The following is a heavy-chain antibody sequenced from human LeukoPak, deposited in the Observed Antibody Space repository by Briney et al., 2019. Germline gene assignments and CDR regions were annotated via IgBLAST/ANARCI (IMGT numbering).Heavy chain of an antibody. CDR1: GYTFTGYF. Sequence: ASVKVSCKASGYTFTGYFIHWVRQAPGQGLERMGWTNPNSGGTNYGKKFQGRVTMTRDTYISTAYMELRSLRSGDTAVYYCARVKGDWNWNHDPLDIWGQGTMVTVSS. CDR3: ARVKGDWNWNHDPLDI. V-gene: IGHV1-2*02. J-gene: IGHJ3*02. CDR2: TNPNSGGT. D-gene: IGHD1-1*01.